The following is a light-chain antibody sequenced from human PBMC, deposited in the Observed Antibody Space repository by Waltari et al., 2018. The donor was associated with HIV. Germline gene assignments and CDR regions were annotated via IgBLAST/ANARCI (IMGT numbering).Light chain of an antibody. CDR3: AAWDDSLSGLV. V-gene: IGLV1-47*01. J-gene: IGLJ2*01. CDR2: RNN. CDR1: SSNIGSHY. Sequence: QSVLTQPPSASGTPGQRVTISCSGSSSNIGSHYVYWYQQLPGTAPKLLIYRNNQRPSGVPDRFSGSKSVTSASLAISGLRSEDEADYYCAAWDDSLSGLVFGGGTKLTVL.